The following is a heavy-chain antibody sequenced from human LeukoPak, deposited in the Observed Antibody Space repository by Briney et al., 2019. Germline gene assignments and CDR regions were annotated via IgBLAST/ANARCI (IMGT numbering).Heavy chain of an antibody. Sequence: GGSLRLSCAASGFTFSSYGMHWVRQAPGKGLEWVAVISYDGSNKYYADSVKGRFTISRDNSKNTLYLQMNGLRAEDTAVYYCAKNDIEFRSSYYFDYWGQGTLVTVSS. CDR1: GFTFSSYG. V-gene: IGHV3-30*18. CDR2: ISYDGSNK. D-gene: IGHD5-12*01. CDR3: AKNDIEFRSSYYFDY. J-gene: IGHJ4*02.